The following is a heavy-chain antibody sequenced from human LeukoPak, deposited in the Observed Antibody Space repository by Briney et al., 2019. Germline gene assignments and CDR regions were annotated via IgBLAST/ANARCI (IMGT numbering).Heavy chain of an antibody. V-gene: IGHV3-20*04. J-gene: IGHJ4*02. CDR2: INWNGGST. CDR3: ARGSRMVATRNYFDY. D-gene: IGHD5-12*01. Sequence: GGSLRLSCAASGFTFDDYGMSWVRQAPGKGLEWVSGINWNGGSTGYADSVKGRFTISRDNAKNFLYLQMNSLRAEDTALYYCARGSRMVATRNYFDYWGQGTLVTVSS. CDR1: GFTFDDYG.